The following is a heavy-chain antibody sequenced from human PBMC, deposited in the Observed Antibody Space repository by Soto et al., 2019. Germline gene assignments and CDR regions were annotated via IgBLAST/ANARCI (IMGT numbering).Heavy chain of an antibody. CDR2: IIPMVDIT. CDR1: GDDFTRCT. D-gene: IGHD2-2*01. J-gene: IGHJ6*02. Sequence: QVQLVQSGAEVKKPGSSVKVSCKASGDDFTRCTFTWVRQAPGQGLEWMGRIIPMVDITNYAQKFQGRVTITADKSTSTVYMELNSLRSEDTAVYYCARGTPDQMLHNYFYYYPMDVWGQGTKVTVSS. CDR3: ARGTPDQMLHNYFYYYPMDV. V-gene: IGHV1-69*02.